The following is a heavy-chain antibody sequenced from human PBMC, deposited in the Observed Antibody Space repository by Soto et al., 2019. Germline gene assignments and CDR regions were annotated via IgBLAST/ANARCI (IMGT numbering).Heavy chain of an antibody. J-gene: IGHJ6*02. Sequence: GGSLRLSCAASGFTFSSYGMHWVRQAPGKGLEWVAVISYDGSNKYYADSVKGRFTIARDNSKNTLYLQMNSLRAEDTAVYYCAKELSGDGYNSRYYYGMDVWGQGTTVTVSS. D-gene: IGHD5-12*01. CDR1: GFTFSSYG. CDR3: AKELSGDGYNSRYYYGMDV. V-gene: IGHV3-30*18. CDR2: ISYDGSNK.